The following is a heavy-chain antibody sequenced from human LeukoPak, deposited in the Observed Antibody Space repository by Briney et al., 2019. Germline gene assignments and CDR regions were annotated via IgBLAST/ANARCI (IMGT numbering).Heavy chain of an antibody. J-gene: IGHJ4*02. V-gene: IGHV5-51*01. CDR2: IYPGDSDT. Sequence: GESLKISCKGSGYSFTSHWIGWVRQMPGKGLEWMGIIYPGDSDTRYNPSFQDQVTISADKSISIAYLQWSSLKASDTAMYYCATRSDSGYEYFDNWGQGTLVTVSA. CDR3: ATRSDSGYEYFDN. D-gene: IGHD5-12*01. CDR1: GYSFTSHW.